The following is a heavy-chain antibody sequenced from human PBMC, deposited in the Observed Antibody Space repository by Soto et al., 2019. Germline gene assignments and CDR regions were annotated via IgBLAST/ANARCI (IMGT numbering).Heavy chain of an antibody. CDR3: ARTPIYDSSGYDSGAFDF. CDR1: GYTFTSYY. D-gene: IGHD3-22*01. CDR2: INPNSGST. V-gene: IGHV1-46*01. Sequence: GASVKVSCKASGYTFTSYYMHWVRQAPGQGLEWMGIINPNSGSTSYAQKLQGRVTMTRDTSTSTVYMELSSLRSEDTAVYYCARTPIYDSSGYDSGAFDFWGQGTMVTVSS. J-gene: IGHJ3*01.